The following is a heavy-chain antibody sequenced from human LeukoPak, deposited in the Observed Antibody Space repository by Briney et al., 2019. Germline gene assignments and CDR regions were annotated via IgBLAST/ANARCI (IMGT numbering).Heavy chain of an antibody. CDR2: ISGYSGDT. V-gene: IGHV1-18*01. CDR3: SRAFGGSYRRVGDFDY. Sequence: ASVKLSCKASGYTFTKYGINWIRQAPGQGPEWMGWISGYSGDTDFAQKFEGILTITTDTCTNTSYMELRRMTSDDTAVYYCSRAFGGSYRRVGDFDYWGQGTLVTVSS. CDR1: GYTFTKYG. J-gene: IGHJ4*02. D-gene: IGHD3-16*01.